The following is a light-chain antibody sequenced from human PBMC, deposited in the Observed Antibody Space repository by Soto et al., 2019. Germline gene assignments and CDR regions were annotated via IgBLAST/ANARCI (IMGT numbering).Light chain of an antibody. CDR1: QSISSY. CDR3: QQSYRT. Sequence: DIQMTQSPSSLSASVGDRVTITCRASQSISSYLNWYQQTPGKAPKLLIYAASSLQSGVPSRFSGSGSGTDFTLTISSLQPEDFATYYCQQSYRTFGQGTKVEIK. V-gene: IGKV1-39*01. J-gene: IGKJ1*01. CDR2: AAS.